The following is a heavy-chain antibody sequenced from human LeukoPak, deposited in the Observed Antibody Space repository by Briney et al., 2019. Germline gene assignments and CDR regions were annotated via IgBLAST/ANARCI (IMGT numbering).Heavy chain of an antibody. Sequence: PSETLSLTCTVSGGSISSYYWSWIRQPAGKGLEWIGRIYTSGSTNYNPSLKSRVTMSVDTSKNQFSLKLSSVTAADTAVYYCARDLILWFAEYHRWFDPWGQGTLVTVSS. J-gene: IGHJ5*02. CDR3: ARDLILWFAEYHRWFDP. CDR1: GGSISSYY. CDR2: IYTSGST. V-gene: IGHV4-4*07. D-gene: IGHD3-10*01.